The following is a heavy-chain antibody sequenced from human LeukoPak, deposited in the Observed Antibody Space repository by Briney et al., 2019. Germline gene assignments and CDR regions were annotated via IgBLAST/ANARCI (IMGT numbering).Heavy chain of an antibody. CDR1: GFTFSSYW. CDR2: IKQDGSEK. Sequence: GGSLRLSCAASGFTFSSYWMSWVRQAPGKGLEWVANIKQDGSEKYSVDSVKGRFTISRDNAMNSLYMQMNSLRAEDTAVYYCARVMSASVWRTYGSYYYYYYMDVWGKGTTVTVSS. V-gene: IGHV3-7*01. J-gene: IGHJ6*03. CDR3: ARVMSASVWRTYGSYYYYYYMDV. D-gene: IGHD3-16*01.